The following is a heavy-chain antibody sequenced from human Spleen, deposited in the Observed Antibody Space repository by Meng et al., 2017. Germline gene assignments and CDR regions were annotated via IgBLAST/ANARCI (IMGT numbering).Heavy chain of an antibody. J-gene: IGHJ4*02. CDR2: INPSGGST. V-gene: IGHV1-46*01. D-gene: IGHD3-22*01. Sequence: ASVKVSCKASGYSFTAYYMHWVRQAPGQGLEWMGIINPSGGSTSYAQKFQGRVTMTRDTSTSTVYMELSSLRSEDTAVYYCARERYDSSGYYSFYFDYWGQGTLVTVSS. CDR1: GYSFTAYY. CDR3: ARERYDSSGYYSFYFDY.